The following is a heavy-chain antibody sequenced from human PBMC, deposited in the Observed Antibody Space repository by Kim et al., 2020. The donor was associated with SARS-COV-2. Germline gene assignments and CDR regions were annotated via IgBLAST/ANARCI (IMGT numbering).Heavy chain of an antibody. CDR1: GYTFTSYY. CDR2: INPSGGST. D-gene: IGHD4-17*01. Sequence: ASVKVSCKASGYTFTSYYMHWVRQAPGQGLEWMGIINPSGGSTSYAQKFQGRVTMTRDTSTSTVYMELSSLRSEDTAVYYCAREPLLSLYGDYGGNWFDPWGQGTLVTVSS. CDR3: AREPLLSLYGDYGGNWFDP. J-gene: IGHJ5*02. V-gene: IGHV1-46*01.